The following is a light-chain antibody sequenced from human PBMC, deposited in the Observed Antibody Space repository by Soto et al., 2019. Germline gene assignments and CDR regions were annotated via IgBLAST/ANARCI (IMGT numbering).Light chain of an antibody. CDR3: KQYKSYWGT. CDR1: QSISSW. V-gene: IGKV1-5*01. J-gene: IGKJ1*01. CDR2: DAS. Sequence: DIQMTQSPSTLSASVGDRVTITCRASQSISSWLAWYQQKPGKAPKLLIYDASSLESGVPSRFSGSGSGTEFTLTISSLKPDDFATYYCKQYKSYWGTFGQGTKVEIK.